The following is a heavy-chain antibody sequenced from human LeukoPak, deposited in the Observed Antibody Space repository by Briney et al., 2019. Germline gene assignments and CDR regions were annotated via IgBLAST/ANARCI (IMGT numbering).Heavy chain of an antibody. CDR2: IYYSGST. CDR1: GGSISSYY. V-gene: IGHV4-59*01. CDR3: ARDNGIVGARGPFDY. D-gene: IGHD1-26*01. J-gene: IGHJ4*02. Sequence: PSETLSLTCTVSGGSISSYYWSWIRQPPGKGLEWIGYIYYSGSTNYNPSLKSRVTISVDTSKNQFSLKLSSVTAADTAVYYCARDNGIVGARGPFDYWGQGTLVTVSS.